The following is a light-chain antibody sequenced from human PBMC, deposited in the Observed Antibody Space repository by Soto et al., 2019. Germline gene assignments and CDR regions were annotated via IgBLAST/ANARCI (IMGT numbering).Light chain of an antibody. Sequence: DIQMTQSPSSLSASVGDRVTITCRASQRISNSLNWHQQKPGKAPDLLIHAASNLQSGVPSRFSGSGSGTDFTLTISSLRPEDFETYDCQRRYSATHMYTFGQGTKLEIK. CDR2: AAS. V-gene: IGKV1-39*01. CDR3: QRRYSATHMYT. J-gene: IGKJ2*01. CDR1: QRISNS.